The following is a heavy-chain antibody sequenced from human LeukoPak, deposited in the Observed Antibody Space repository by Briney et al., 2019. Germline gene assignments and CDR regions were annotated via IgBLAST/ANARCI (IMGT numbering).Heavy chain of an antibody. J-gene: IGHJ4*02. CDR3: ARLVFAAATISPFDY. D-gene: IGHD6-13*01. V-gene: IGHV5-51*01. Sequence: GESLKISCMGSGYSFTSYWIGWVRQMPGKGLEWMGIIYPGDSDTRYSPSFQGQVTISADKSISTAYLQWSSLKASDTAMYYCARLVFAAATISPFDYWGQGTLVTVSS. CDR1: GYSFTSYW. CDR2: IYPGDSDT.